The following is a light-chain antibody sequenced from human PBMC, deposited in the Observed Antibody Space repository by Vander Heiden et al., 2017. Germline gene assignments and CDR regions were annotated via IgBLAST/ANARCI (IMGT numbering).Light chain of an antibody. J-gene: IGLJ3*02. CDR3: AAWDDSLNGWV. Sequence: HSLLTQPLSASGTPGPRVTISCSGSSSNNGSNPVNWDQQVPGTAPKLLIYSNNQRPSGVPNRFSGSKSGTSASLAISGLQSEDEADYYCAAWDDSLNGWVFGGGTKLTVL. CDR1: SSNNGSNP. CDR2: SNN. V-gene: IGLV1-44*01.